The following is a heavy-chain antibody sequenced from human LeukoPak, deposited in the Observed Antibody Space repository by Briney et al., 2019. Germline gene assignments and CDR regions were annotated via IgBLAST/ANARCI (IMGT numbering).Heavy chain of an antibody. D-gene: IGHD3-10*01. J-gene: IGHJ3*02. Sequence: ASVNVSCKASGYTFTGYYRHWVRQAPGQGLEWMGWINSNSGGTNYAQNFQGRVTLNRDTSISTAYMELSRLRSDDTAVYYCARGAMVRGVADAFDIWGQGTMVTVSS. CDR2: INSNSGGT. CDR3: ARGAMVRGVADAFDI. CDR1: GYTFTGYY. V-gene: IGHV1-2*02.